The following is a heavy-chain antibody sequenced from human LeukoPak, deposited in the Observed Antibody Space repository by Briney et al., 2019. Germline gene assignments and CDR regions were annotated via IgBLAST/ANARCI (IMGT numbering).Heavy chain of an antibody. CDR3: ATVLRYFDWLRTGAFDY. Sequence: SETLSLTCTVSGGSISSYYWSWIRQPPGKGLEWTGSIYHSGSTYYNPSLKSRVTISVDTSKNQFSLKLSSVTAADTAVYYCATVLRYFDWLRTGAFDYWGQGTLVTVSS. CDR2: IYHSGST. CDR1: GGSISSYY. V-gene: IGHV4-59*04. D-gene: IGHD3-9*01. J-gene: IGHJ4*02.